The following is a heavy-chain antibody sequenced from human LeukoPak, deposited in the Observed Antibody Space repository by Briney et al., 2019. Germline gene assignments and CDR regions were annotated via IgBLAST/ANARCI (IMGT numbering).Heavy chain of an antibody. Sequence: SETLSLTCAVSGGSLSSFYWSWIRQPPAKGLEWMGYIYYSGSTNYNPSLKSRVTISVDTSKNQFSLKLTPVTAADTAVYYCARGGGYGYGYGFDYWGQGTLVTVSS. J-gene: IGHJ4*02. V-gene: IGHV4-59*01. D-gene: IGHD5-18*01. CDR1: GGSLSSFY. CDR3: ARGGGYGYGYGFDY. CDR2: IYYSGST.